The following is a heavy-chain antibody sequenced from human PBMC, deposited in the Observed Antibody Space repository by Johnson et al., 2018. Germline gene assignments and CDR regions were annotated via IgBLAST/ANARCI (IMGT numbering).Heavy chain of an antibody. CDR1: GFTFSSYA. D-gene: IGHD3-10*01. Sequence: QVQLVESGGGVVQPGRSLRLSCAASGFTFSSYAMHWVRQAPGKGLEWVAVISYDGSNKYYADSVKGRFTISRDNSKNTLYLQMNSLRAEDTAVYYCARYAGYVDSGARGEYFDYWGQGTLVTVSS. CDR3: ARYAGYVDSGARGEYFDY. V-gene: IGHV3-30-3*01. J-gene: IGHJ4*02. CDR2: ISYDGSNK.